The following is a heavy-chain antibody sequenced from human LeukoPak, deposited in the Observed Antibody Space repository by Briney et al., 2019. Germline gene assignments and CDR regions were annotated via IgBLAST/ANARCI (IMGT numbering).Heavy chain of an antibody. CDR2: IIPIFGTA. J-gene: IGHJ6*03. CDR1: GGTFSSYA. Sequence: GSSVKVSFKASGGTFSSYAISWVRQAPGQGLAWMGGIIPIFGTANYAQKFQGRVTITADESTSTAYMELSSLRSEDTAVYYCAIGYDILTGYSIYYYYYYMDVWGKGTTVTVSS. CDR3: AIGYDILTGYSIYYYYYYMDV. V-gene: IGHV1-69*01. D-gene: IGHD3-9*01.